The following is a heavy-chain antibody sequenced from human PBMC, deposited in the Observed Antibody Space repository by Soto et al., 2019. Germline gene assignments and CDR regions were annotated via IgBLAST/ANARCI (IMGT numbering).Heavy chain of an antibody. Sequence: PSETLSLTCTVSGGSISGGVYYWSWIRHHPGKGLEWIGYIYYSGSTYDNPSLKSRVTISVDTSKNQFSLKLSSVTAADTAVYYCARGLGGLYYYYGMDVWGQGTTVTVSS. V-gene: IGHV4-31*03. CDR2: IYYSGST. CDR1: GGSISGGVYY. CDR3: ARGLGGLYYYYGMDV. D-gene: IGHD3-16*01. J-gene: IGHJ6*02.